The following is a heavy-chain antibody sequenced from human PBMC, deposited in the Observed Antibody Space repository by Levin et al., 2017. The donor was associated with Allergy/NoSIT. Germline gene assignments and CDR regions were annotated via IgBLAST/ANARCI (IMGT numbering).Heavy chain of an antibody. D-gene: IGHD3-10*01. J-gene: IGHJ6*03. Sequence: GGSLRLSCKASGYTFTGYYMHWVRQAPGQGLEWMGWINPNSGGTNYAQKFQGRVTMTRDTSISTAYMELSRLRSDDTAVYYCARVKITMVRGAHRDHYYYYMDVWGKGTTVTVSS. V-gene: IGHV1-2*02. CDR1: GYTFTGYY. CDR2: INPNSGGT. CDR3: ARVKITMVRGAHRDHYYYYMDV.